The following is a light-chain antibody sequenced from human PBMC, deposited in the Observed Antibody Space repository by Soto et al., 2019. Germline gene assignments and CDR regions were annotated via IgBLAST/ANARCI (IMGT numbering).Light chain of an antibody. V-gene: IGLV2-23*03. CDR1: SSDVGSYNL. CDR2: EGS. Sequence: QSVLPQPASVSGSPGQSITISCTRTSSDVGSYNLVSWYQKHPDKAPKLLIYEGSKRPSGVSSRFSGSKSGNTASLTISGLQTEDEADYYCCSYGAGSTFVFGTGTKVTVL. CDR3: CSYGAGSTFV. J-gene: IGLJ1*01.